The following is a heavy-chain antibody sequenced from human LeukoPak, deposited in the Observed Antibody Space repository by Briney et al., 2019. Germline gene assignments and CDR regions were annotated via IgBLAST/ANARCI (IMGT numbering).Heavy chain of an antibody. CDR1: GFTFRNYG. J-gene: IGHJ4*02. D-gene: IGHD2-15*01. CDR3: ARQYCSGDNCSFSD. V-gene: IGHV3-33*01. CDR2: IWYDGNNK. Sequence: GALRLSCAASGFTFRNYGMHWVRQAPGKGLEWVALIWYDGNNKYYADSVKGRFTISRDNSKNTLYLQMNSLRADDTAVYYCARQYCSGDNCSFSDWGQGTLVTVSS.